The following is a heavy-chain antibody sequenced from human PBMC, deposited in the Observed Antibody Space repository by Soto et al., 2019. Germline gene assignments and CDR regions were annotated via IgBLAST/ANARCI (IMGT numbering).Heavy chain of an antibody. CDR1: GFTFSNAW. Sequence: GGSLRLSCAASGFTFSNAWMNWVRQAPGKGLEWVGRIKSKTDGGTTDYAAPVKGRFTISRDDSKNTLYLQMNSLKTEDTAVYYCTTDSVPYSGSYPWYYYYGMDVWGQGTTVTVSS. V-gene: IGHV3-15*07. CDR2: IKSKTDGGTT. CDR3: TTDSVPYSGSYPWYYYYGMDV. D-gene: IGHD1-26*01. J-gene: IGHJ6*02.